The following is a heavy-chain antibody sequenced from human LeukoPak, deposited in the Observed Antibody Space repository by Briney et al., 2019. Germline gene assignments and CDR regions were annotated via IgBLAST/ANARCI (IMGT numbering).Heavy chain of an antibody. Sequence: SETLSLTCTVSGGSISSGGYYWSWIRQHPGKGLEWIGYIYYSGSTYYNPSLKSRVTISVDMSKRQFSLKLASVTAADTAMYYCARDARFGELVDYWGRGTLVTVSS. CDR2: IYYSGST. CDR3: ARDARFGELVDY. V-gene: IGHV4-31*03. CDR1: GGSISSGGYY. D-gene: IGHD3-10*01. J-gene: IGHJ4*02.